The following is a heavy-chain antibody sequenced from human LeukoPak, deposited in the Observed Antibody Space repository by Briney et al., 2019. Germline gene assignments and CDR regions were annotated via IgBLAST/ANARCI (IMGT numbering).Heavy chain of an antibody. CDR1: GYSFTSYG. CDR2: ISAYNGNT. V-gene: IGHV1-18*01. J-gene: IGHJ4*02. CDR3: ARAEVVTAILLQQDY. Sequence: ASVKVSCKASGYSFTSYGISWVRQAPGQGLEWMGWISAYNGNTNYAQKLQGRVTMTTDTSTSTAYMELRSLRSGDTAVYYCARAEVVTAILLQQDYWGQGTLVTVSS. D-gene: IGHD2-21*02.